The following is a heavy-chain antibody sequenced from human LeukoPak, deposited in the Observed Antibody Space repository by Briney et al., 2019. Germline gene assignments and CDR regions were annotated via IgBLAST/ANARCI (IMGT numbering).Heavy chain of an antibody. J-gene: IGHJ6*03. V-gene: IGHV3-7*01. Sequence: GGSLRLSCAASGFTFSSYWMSWVRQAPGKGLEWVANVKQDGSEKYYVDSVKGRFTISRDNAKNSLYLQMNSLRAEDTAVYCCASRYSSSWYYYYYYMDVWGKGTTVTVSS. D-gene: IGHD6-13*01. CDR2: VKQDGSEK. CDR1: GFTFSSYW. CDR3: ASRYSSSWYYYYYYMDV.